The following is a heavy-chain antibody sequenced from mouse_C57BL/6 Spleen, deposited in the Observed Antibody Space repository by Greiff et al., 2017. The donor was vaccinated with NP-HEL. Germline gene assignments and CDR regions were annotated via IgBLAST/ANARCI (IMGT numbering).Heavy chain of an antibody. D-gene: IGHD4-1*01. CDR2: IDPSASYT. J-gene: IGHJ2*01. CDR1: GYTFTSYW. CDR3: ARNNWDRGYYFDY. V-gene: IGHV1-59*01. Sequence: QVQLQQPGAELVRPGTSVKLSCKASGYTFTSYWMHWVKQRPGQGLEWIGVIDPSASYTNYNQKFKGKATLTVDTSSSTAYMQLSSLTSEDSAVYYCARNNWDRGYYFDYWGQGTTLTVSS.